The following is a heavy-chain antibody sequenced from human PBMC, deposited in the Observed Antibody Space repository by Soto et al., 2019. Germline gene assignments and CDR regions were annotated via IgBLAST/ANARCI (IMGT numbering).Heavy chain of an antibody. D-gene: IGHD3-9*01. CDR2: ITGGGDTT. Sequence: EVQLLESGGDLVQPGGSLRLSCAASGVTFTSYAMSWIRQAPGKGLEWVSAITGGGDTTYYADSVKGRVTISRDNSKNTLYLQMNSLRAEDTAFYYCTQDGGSRDWLTVNWGQGTLVTVSS. V-gene: IGHV3-23*01. CDR1: GVTFTSYA. J-gene: IGHJ4*02. CDR3: TQDGGSRDWLTVN.